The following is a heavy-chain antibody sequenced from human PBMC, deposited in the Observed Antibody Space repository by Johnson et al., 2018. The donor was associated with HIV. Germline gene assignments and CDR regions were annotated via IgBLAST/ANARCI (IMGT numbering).Heavy chain of an antibody. J-gene: IGHJ3*02. CDR1: GFTFSSYA. CDR3: ARASDAFDI. Sequence: QVQLVESGGGVVQPGRSLRLSCAASGFTFSSYAMHWVRQAPGKGLEWVAVIPYDGSNKYYADFVKGRFTISRDNSKNTLYLQMNSLRAEDTAVYYCARASDAFDIWGQGTMVTVSS. V-gene: IGHV3-30*04. CDR2: IPYDGSNK.